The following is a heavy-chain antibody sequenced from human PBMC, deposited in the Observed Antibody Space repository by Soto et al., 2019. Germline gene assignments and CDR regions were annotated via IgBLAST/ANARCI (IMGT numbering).Heavy chain of an antibody. CDR3: ARGRSHYYDSSGSFDY. CDR2: IIPIFGTA. V-gene: IGHV1-69*13. D-gene: IGHD3-22*01. J-gene: IGHJ4*02. CDR1: GGTFSSYA. Sequence: SVKVSCKAFGGTFSSYAISWVRQAPGQGLEWMGGIIPIFGTANYAQKFQGRVTITADESTSTAYMELSSLRSEDTAVYYCARGRSHYYDSSGSFDYWGQGTLVTVSS.